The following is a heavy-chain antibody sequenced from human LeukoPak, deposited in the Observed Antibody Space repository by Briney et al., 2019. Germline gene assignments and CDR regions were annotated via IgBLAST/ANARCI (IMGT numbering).Heavy chain of an antibody. Sequence: PGGSLRLSCAASGFTFSSYAMSWVRQAPGKGLEWVSAISGSGGSTYYADSVKGRFTISRDNYKNTLYLQMNSLRAEDTAVYYCAKRSQWLVSPPDYWGQGTLVTVSS. V-gene: IGHV3-23*01. CDR1: GFTFSSYA. J-gene: IGHJ4*02. CDR3: AKRSQWLVSPPDY. CDR2: ISGSGGST. D-gene: IGHD6-19*01.